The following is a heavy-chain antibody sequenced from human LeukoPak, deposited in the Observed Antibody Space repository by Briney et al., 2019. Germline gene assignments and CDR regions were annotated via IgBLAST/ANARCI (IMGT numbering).Heavy chain of an antibody. CDR3: ARGGFGSSSLWVDY. D-gene: IGHD6-6*01. V-gene: IGHV1-18*01. J-gene: IGHJ4*02. CDR1: GYTFASYG. Sequence: ASVKVSCKASGYTFASYGISWVRQAPGQGLEWMGWISGYNGNTNYAQKLQGRATMTTDTSTSTAYMELRSLRSDDTAVYYCARGGFGSSSLWVDYWGQGTLVTVSS. CDR2: ISGYNGNT.